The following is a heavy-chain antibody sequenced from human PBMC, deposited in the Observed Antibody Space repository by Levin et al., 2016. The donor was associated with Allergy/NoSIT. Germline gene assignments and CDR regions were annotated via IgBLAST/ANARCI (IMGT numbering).Heavy chain of an antibody. D-gene: IGHD3-10*01. CDR3: AKQPTMAEYYFDY. V-gene: IGHV3-23*01. Sequence: VRQAPGKGLEWVSAISGSGGSTYYADSVKGRFTISRDNSKNTLYLQMNSLRAEDTAVYYCAKQPTMAEYYFDYWGQGTLVTVSS. J-gene: IGHJ4*02. CDR2: ISGSGGST.